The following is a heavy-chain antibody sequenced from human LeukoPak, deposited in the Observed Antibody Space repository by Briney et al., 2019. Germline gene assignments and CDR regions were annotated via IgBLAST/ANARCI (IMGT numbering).Heavy chain of an antibody. J-gene: IGHJ6*03. CDR2: IQFDESNK. CDR3: AKFSWYGSGKVYCYYYIDV. D-gene: IGHD3-10*01. Sequence: QPGRSLRLSCAASGFIFASHGFHWVRQAPGKGLEWVAFIQFDESNKYYADSVKGRFTISRDNSKNTLYLQMNSLRAEDTAVYYCAKFSWYGSGKVYCYYYIDVWGKGTTVTVSS. V-gene: IGHV3-30*02. CDR1: GFIFASHG.